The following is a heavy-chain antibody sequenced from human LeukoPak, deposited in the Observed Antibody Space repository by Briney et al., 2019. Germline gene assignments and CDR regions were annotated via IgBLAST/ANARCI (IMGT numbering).Heavy chain of an antibody. V-gene: IGHV3-23*01. Sequence: PGGSLRLSCAASGFTFSNYAMTWVRQAPGKGLEWVSVIRGSGGSTYYADSVKGRFSISRDNSKNTLYLQMNSLRAEDTAVYYCAKDYSGSYYYFDYWGQGTLVTVSS. D-gene: IGHD1-26*01. J-gene: IGHJ4*02. CDR1: GFTFSNYA. CDR2: IRGSGGST. CDR3: AKDYSGSYYYFDY.